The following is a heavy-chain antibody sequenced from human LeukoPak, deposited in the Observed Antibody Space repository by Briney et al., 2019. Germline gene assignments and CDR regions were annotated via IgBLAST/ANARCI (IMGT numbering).Heavy chain of an antibody. V-gene: IGHV3-23*01. J-gene: IGHJ4*02. CDR1: GFTFSSYA. CDR3: AKVYCSSTSCYGYYFDY. D-gene: IGHD2-2*01. CDR2: ISGSGGST. Sequence: PGGSLRLSCAASGFTFSSYAMSWVRQAPGKGLEWVSAISGSGGSTYYADSVKGRFTISRDNSKNTLYLQMNSLRAEDTAVYYCAKVYCSSTSCYGYYFDYWGQGTLVTVSS.